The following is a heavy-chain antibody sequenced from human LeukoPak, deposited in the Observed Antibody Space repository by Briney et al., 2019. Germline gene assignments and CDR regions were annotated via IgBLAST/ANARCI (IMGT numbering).Heavy chain of an antibody. CDR2: INPSGGST. J-gene: IGHJ4*02. CDR3: ARDNQGIQLWTTRGRGFHY. D-gene: IGHD5-18*01. CDR1: GYTFTSCY. Sequence: ASVKVSCKASGYTFTSCYVHWVRQAPGQGLEWMGIINPSGGSTSYAQKFQGRVTMTRDTSTSTVYMELSSLRSEDTAVYYCARDNQGIQLWTTRGRGFHYWGQGTLVTVSS. V-gene: IGHV1-46*01.